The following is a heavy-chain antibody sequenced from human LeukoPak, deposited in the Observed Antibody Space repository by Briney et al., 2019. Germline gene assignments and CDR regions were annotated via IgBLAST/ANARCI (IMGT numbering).Heavy chain of an antibody. J-gene: IGHJ6*02. CDR1: GFSHAW. Sequence: GGSLRLSCAASGFSHAWMSWVRQTPGKGLEWVGRIKSKADGGTTDYVAPVKGRFTISRDDSKDTLYLQMNSLKTEDTAVYYCTTDREGGMDVWGQGTTVTVSS. V-gene: IGHV3-15*01. CDR2: IKSKADGGTT. CDR3: TTDREGGMDV.